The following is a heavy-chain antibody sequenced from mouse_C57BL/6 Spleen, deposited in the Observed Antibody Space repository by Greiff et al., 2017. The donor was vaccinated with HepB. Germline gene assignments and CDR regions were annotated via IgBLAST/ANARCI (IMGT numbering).Heavy chain of an antibody. CDR1: GFTFSDYG. J-gene: IGHJ2*01. Sequence: EVKVEESGGGLVKPGGSLKLSCAASGFTFSDYGMHWVRQAPEKGLEWVAYISSGSSTIYYADTVKGRFTISRDNAKNTLFLQMTSLRSEDTAMYYCARWLHYFDYWGQGTTLTVSS. V-gene: IGHV5-17*01. CDR3: ARWLHYFDY. CDR2: ISSGSSTI. D-gene: IGHD2-2*01.